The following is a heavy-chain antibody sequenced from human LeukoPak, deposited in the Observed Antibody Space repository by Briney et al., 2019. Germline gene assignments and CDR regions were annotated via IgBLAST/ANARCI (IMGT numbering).Heavy chain of an antibody. CDR2: INHSGST. V-gene: IGHV4-39*07. Sequence: SETLSLTCTVSGGSISSSNYYWGWIRQPPGKGLEWIGEINHSGSTNYNPSLKSRVTISVDTSKNQFSLKLSSVTAADTAVYYCALTPGVLWFEKDYWGQGTLVTVSS. D-gene: IGHD3-10*01. CDR3: ALTPGVLWFEKDY. J-gene: IGHJ4*02. CDR1: GGSISSSNYY.